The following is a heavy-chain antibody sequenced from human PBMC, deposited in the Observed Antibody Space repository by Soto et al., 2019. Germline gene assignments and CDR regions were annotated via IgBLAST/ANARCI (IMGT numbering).Heavy chain of an antibody. CDR1: GGSFSGYY. Sequence: SETLSLTCAVYGGSFSGYYWSWIRQPPGKGLEWIGEINHRGSTDYNTSLMSRVTISVDTSKNQFSLKLSSVTAADTAVYYCARGVQVTVNSSYTYMDVWGKGTTVTVSS. D-gene: IGHD4-17*01. CDR3: ARGVQVTVNSSYTYMDV. J-gene: IGHJ6*03. CDR2: INHRGST. V-gene: IGHV4-34*01.